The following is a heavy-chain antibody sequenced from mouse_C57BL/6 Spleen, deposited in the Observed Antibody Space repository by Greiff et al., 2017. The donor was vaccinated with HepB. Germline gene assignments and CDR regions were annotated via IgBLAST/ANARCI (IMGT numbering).Heavy chain of an antibody. V-gene: IGHV1-69*01. J-gene: IGHJ3*01. CDR2: IDPSDSYT. CDR1: GYTFTSYW. Sequence: QVQLQQPGAELVMPGASVKLSCKASGYTFTSYWMHWVKQRPGQGLEWIGEIDPSDSYTNYNQKVKGKSTLTGDKSSSTAYMQLSSLTSEDSAVYYCARALTGKAYWGQGTLVTVSA. D-gene: IGHD4-1*01. CDR3: ARALTGKAY.